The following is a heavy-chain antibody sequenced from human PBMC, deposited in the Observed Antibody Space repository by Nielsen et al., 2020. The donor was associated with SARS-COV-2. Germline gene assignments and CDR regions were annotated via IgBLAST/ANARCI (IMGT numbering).Heavy chain of an antibody. D-gene: IGHD2-21*02. CDR3: ARGIHVVVTATNSRSYYYYGMDV. CDR2: ISAYNGNT. CDR1: GYTFTSDG. J-gene: IGHJ6*02. V-gene: IGHV1-18*01. Sequence: ASVKVSCKASGYTFTSDGISWVRQAPGQGLEWMGGISAYNGNTNYAQKLQGRVTMTTDTSTSTAYMELRSLRSDETAVYYGARGIHVVVTATNSRSYYYYGMDVWGQGTTVTVSS.